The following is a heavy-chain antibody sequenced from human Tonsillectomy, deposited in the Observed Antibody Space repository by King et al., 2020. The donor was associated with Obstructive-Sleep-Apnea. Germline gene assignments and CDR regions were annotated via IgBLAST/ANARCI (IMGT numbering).Heavy chain of an antibody. Sequence: QLVQSGGGLVQPGGSLRLSCAASGFTFSSYDMHWVRQATGKGLEWVSAIGTAGDTYYPGSVKGRFTISRENAKNSLYLQMNSLRAGDTAVDYFARSRGGPYGDSVFDYWGQGTLVTVSS. CDR3: ARSRGGPYGDSVFDY. D-gene: IGHD4-17*01. V-gene: IGHV3-13*01. CDR1: GFTFSSYD. CDR2: IGTAGDT. J-gene: IGHJ4*02.